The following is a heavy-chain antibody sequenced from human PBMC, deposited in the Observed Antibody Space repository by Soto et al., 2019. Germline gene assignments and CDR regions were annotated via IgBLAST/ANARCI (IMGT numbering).Heavy chain of an antibody. Sequence: GGSLRLSCAASGFTFSSYAMSWVRQAPGKGLEWVSAISGSGGSTYYADSVKGRFTISGDNSKNTLYLQMNSLRAEDTAVYYCAKCLYQLDQFDYWGQGTLVTVSS. CDR2: ISGSGGST. V-gene: IGHV3-23*01. CDR1: GFTFSSYA. CDR3: AKCLYQLDQFDY. J-gene: IGHJ4*02. D-gene: IGHD2-2*01.